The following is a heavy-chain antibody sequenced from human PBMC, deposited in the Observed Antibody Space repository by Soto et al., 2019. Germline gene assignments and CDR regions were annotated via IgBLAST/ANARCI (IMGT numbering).Heavy chain of an antibody. CDR1: GFTFSSYA. J-gene: IGHJ5*02. CDR3: AYCNWPATHCIDP. Sequence: GMSLRLSCVTSGFTFSSYASNRACQATGKWLKWVSVISGSGGSTYYADSVKGRFTIYRDNSKNTLYLQMNSLRAEDTAVYYCAYCNWPATHCIDPFGLGNPVTVSS. D-gene: IGHD2-21*01. CDR2: ISGSGGST. V-gene: IGHV3-23*01.